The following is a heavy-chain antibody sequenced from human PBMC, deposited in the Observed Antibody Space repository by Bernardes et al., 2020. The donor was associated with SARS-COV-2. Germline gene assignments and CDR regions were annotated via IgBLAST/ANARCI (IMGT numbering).Heavy chain of an antibody. CDR1: GYTFTSYG. J-gene: IGHJ5*02. Sequence: ASVKDSCKASGYTFTSYGISWVRQAPGQGLEWMGWISADSVNTDYAEKFQGRVTMTTDTSTSTAYMELRRLRSDDTAVYYCATVVGYTYGGGWFDPWGQGTLVIVSS. CDR2: ISADSVNT. V-gene: IGHV1-18*01. D-gene: IGHD5-18*01. CDR3: ATVVGYTYGGGWFDP.